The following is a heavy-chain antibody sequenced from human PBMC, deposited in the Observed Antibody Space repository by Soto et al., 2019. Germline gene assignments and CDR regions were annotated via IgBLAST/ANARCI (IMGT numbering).Heavy chain of an antibody. V-gene: IGHV4-31*03. CDR1: GDSMSSGGYY. D-gene: IGHD2-15*01. CDR2: IYYNGDT. CDR3: ARLVGGYCRGGSCYTFWFGP. J-gene: IGHJ5*02. Sequence: PSETLSLTCTVSGDSMSSGGYYWSWIRHHPGKGLEWIGHIYYNGDTYYNPSLKSRLAILLDTSTSQFFLKLTSVTAADTAFYYCARLVGGYCRGGSCYTFWFGPSYQETPVTVAS.